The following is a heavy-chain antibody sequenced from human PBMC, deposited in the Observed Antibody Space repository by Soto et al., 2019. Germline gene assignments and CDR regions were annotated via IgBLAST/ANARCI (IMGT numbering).Heavy chain of an antibody. CDR1: GYTFTSYG. V-gene: IGHV1-18*01. CDR3: AGTTSHQWYYMDV. J-gene: IGHJ6*03. CDR2: ISAYNGNT. D-gene: IGHD1-7*01. Sequence: ASVKVSCKASGYTFTSYGISWVRQAPGQGLEWMGWISAYNGNTNYAQKLKGRVTMTTDTSTSTAYMELRSLRSEDTAVYYCAGTTSHQWYYMDVWGKGTTVTVSS.